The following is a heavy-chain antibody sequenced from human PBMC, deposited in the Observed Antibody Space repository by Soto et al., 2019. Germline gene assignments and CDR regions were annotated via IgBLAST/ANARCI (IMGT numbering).Heavy chain of an antibody. Sequence: EVQLVESGGGLVQPGGSLRLSCAASGFTFSSYSMNWVRQAPGKGLEWVSYISSSSSTIYYADSVKGRFTISRDNAKNSLYLQMNSLRAEDTAGYYCARDVRITMVRGVPNNWFDPWGQGTLVTVSS. V-gene: IGHV3-48*01. CDR1: GFTFSSYS. CDR2: ISSSSSTI. J-gene: IGHJ5*02. D-gene: IGHD3-10*01. CDR3: ARDVRITMVRGVPNNWFDP.